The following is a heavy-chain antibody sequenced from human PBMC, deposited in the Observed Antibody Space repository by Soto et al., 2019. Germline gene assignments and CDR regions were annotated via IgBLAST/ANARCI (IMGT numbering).Heavy chain of an antibody. CDR2: LYDVYGT. CDR3: ATWHQREHAYDI. CDR1: GLTVSGKKY. D-gene: IGHD1-1*01. Sequence: DVQLVESGGGLIQPGGSLRLSCTVFGLTVSGKKYLAWVRQAPAKGQEWVSALYDVYGTYYADSVKGRFTTSGDSSKTSVYLQMNSLRPDDTAVYFCATWHQREHAYDIWGQGTAVTVSS. J-gene: IGHJ3*02. V-gene: IGHV3-53*01.